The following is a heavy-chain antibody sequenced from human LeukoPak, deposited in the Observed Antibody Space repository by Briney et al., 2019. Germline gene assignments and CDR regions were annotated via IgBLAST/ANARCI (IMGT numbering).Heavy chain of an antibody. CDR3: ARVRTVVPAAILDY. CDR1: GYTFTGYY. D-gene: IGHD2-2*01. V-gene: IGHV1-2*02. Sequence: ASVKVSCKASGYTFTGYYVHWVRQAPGQGLEWMGWINPNSGGTDYAQKFQGRVTMTRDTSISTAYMELSRLRSDDTAVYYCARVRTVVPAAILDYWGQGTLVTVSS. CDR2: INPNSGGT. J-gene: IGHJ4*02.